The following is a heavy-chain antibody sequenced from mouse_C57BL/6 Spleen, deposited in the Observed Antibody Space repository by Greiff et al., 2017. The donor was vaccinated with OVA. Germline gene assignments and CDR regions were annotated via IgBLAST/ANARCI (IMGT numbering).Heavy chain of an antibody. D-gene: IGHD1-1*01. V-gene: IGHV1-69*01. CDR3: ARSQPSDYYGSSYWFAY. CDR1: GYTFTSYW. CDR2: IDPSDSYT. Sequence: QVQLQQPGAELVMPGASVKLSCKASGYTFTSYWMHWVKQRPGQGLEWIGEIDPSDSYTNYNQKFKGKSTLTVDKSSSTAYMQLSSLTSEDSAVYYCARSQPSDYYGSSYWFAYWCQGTLVTVSA. J-gene: IGHJ3*01.